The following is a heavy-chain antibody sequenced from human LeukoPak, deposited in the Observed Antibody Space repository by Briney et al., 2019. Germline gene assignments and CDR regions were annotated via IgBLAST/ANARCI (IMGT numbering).Heavy chain of an antibody. CDR2: IYYSGST. CDR3: AREADRWFDP. CDR1: GGSISSSSYY. J-gene: IGHJ5*02. Sequence: SETLSLTCTVSGGSISSSSYYWGWIRQPPGKGLEWIGNIYYSGSTYYNPSLESRVTISVDTSKNQFSLKLSSVTAADTAVYYCAREADRWFDPWGQGTLVTVSS. V-gene: IGHV4-39*07.